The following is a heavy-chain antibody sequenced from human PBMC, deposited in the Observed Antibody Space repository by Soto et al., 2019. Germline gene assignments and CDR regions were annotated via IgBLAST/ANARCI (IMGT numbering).Heavy chain of an antibody. CDR3: AREPWVGQAAPDAFDI. D-gene: IGHD6-6*01. Sequence: PSETLSLTCTVSGGSISSGGYYWSWIRQHPGKGLEWIGYIYYSGSTYYNPSLKSRVTISVDTSKNQFSLKLSSVTAADTAVYYCAREPWVGQAAPDAFDIWGQGTMVTVSS. CDR1: GGSISSGGYY. V-gene: IGHV4-31*03. J-gene: IGHJ3*02. CDR2: IYYSGST.